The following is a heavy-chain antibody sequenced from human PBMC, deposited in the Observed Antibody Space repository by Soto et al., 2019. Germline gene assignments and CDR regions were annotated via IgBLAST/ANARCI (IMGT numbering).Heavy chain of an antibody. CDR3: ARVSYDSSDY. Sequence: GGSLRLSCAASGFTFRTYTMNWVRQAPGKGLEWVAYISSSSSTIYYADTVKGRFTISRDNAKNSLYLQMNSLRDEDTAVYYCARVSYDSSDYWGQGTLVTVSS. CDR1: GFTFRTYT. CDR2: ISSSSSTI. J-gene: IGHJ4*02. V-gene: IGHV3-48*02. D-gene: IGHD3-3*01.